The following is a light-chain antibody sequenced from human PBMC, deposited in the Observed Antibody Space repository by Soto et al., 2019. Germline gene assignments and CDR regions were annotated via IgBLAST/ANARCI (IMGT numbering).Light chain of an antibody. Sequence: AIQLTQSPSSLSASVGDRVTITCRASQGIAKDLGWYQQKPGKAPMLLIFGASFLQSGVPSRFSGSGSCTDFTLTINGLQPEDFATYYCLQNYYSFRTFGQGTKVEIK. V-gene: IGKV1-6*01. CDR2: GAS. CDR3: LQNYYSFRT. J-gene: IGKJ1*01. CDR1: QGIAKD.